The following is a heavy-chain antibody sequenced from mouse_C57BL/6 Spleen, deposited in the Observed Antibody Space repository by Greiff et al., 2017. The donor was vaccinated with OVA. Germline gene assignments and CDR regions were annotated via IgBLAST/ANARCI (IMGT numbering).Heavy chain of an antibody. CDR2: IYPGDGDT. Sequence: VKLQESGPELVKPGASVKISCKASGYAFSSSWMNWVKQRPGKGLEWIGRIYPGDGDTNYNGKFKGKATLTADKSSSTAYMQLSSLTSEDSAVYFCAREDYGGYFDVWGTGTTVTVSS. CDR3: AREDYGGYFDV. J-gene: IGHJ1*03. CDR1: GYAFSSSW. D-gene: IGHD2-4*01. V-gene: IGHV1-82*01.